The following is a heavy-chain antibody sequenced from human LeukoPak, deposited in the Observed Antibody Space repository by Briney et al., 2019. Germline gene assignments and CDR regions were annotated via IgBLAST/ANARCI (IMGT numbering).Heavy chain of an antibody. Sequence: SETLSLTCTVSGGSISSYYWSWIPEPPGKGLEWIGYIYYSGSTNYNPSLKSRVTISVDTSKNQFSLKLSSVTAADKAVYYCARGGSGYDSAVYFDYWGQGTLVTVSS. CDR1: GGSISSYY. D-gene: IGHD5-12*01. V-gene: IGHV4-59*01. CDR3: ARGGSGYDSAVYFDY. J-gene: IGHJ4*02. CDR2: IYYSGST.